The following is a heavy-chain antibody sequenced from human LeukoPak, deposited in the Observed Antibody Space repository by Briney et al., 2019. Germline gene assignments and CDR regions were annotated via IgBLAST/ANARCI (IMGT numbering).Heavy chain of an antibody. D-gene: IGHD6-6*01. Sequence: ASVKVSCKASSYTFTSYAISWVRQAPGQGLEWIGWISAYNGNTNYAQKLQGRVTMTTDTSTSTAYMELRSLRSDDTAVYYCARVHGSSSQNTVDYWGQGTLVTVSS. V-gene: IGHV1-18*01. CDR3: ARVHGSSSQNTVDY. CDR2: ISAYNGNT. CDR1: SYTFTSYA. J-gene: IGHJ4*02.